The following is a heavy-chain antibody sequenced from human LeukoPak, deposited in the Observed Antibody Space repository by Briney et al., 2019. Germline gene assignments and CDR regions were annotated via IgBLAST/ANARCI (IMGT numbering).Heavy chain of an antibody. D-gene: IGHD7-27*01. V-gene: IGHV4-59*08. CDR1: GASIRSYY. CDR2: VYYSGRT. Sequence: SETLSLTCTVSGASIRSYYWTWIRQPPGKGLEWIGYVYYSGRTNYNPSLKSRVTISVDTSKNLFSLNLSSVTAADTAVYYCAKILGSGVWYGFDIWGQGTMVTVSS. CDR3: AKILGSGVWYGFDI. J-gene: IGHJ3*02.